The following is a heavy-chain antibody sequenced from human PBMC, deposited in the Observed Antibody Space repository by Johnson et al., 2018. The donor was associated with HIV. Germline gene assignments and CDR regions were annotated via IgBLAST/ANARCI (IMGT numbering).Heavy chain of an antibody. CDR1: GFSFSDFS. CDR3: AKGMGELLRIDAFDI. Sequence: QMLLVESGGGVVQPGRSLRLSCAASGFSFSDFSMHWVRQAPGKGLEWVTVISNDGSNKLYADSVQGRFPISRDNSKNTLYLQMNSLRAEDTAVYYCAKGMGELLRIDAFDIWGQGTMVTVSS. J-gene: IGHJ3*02. CDR2: ISNDGSNK. V-gene: IGHV3-30*07. D-gene: IGHD1-26*01.